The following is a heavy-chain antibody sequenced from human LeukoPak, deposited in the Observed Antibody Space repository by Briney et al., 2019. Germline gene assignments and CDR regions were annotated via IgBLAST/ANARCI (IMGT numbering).Heavy chain of an antibody. J-gene: IGHJ6*02. V-gene: IGHV1-18*01. Sequence: GASVKVSCKASRYTFTRYGISWVRQAPGQGLEWRGWINTYSGNRQFAQKLQGRATMTIDKSTNTAVMEMRSLRSDDTATYYCARDRAIGWGGMIEDYYYGMDVWGQGTTVIVSS. CDR2: INTYSGNR. CDR3: ARDRAIGWGGMIEDYYYGMDV. D-gene: IGHD3-16*01. CDR1: RYTFTRYG.